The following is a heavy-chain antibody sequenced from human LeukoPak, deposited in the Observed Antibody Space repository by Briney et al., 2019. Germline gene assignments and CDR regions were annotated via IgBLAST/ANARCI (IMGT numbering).Heavy chain of an antibody. D-gene: IGHD4-17*01. CDR2: ISAYNGNT. Sequence: ASVKVSCKASGYTFTSYGISWVRQAPGQGLEWMGWISAYNGNTNYAQKLQGRVTMTTDTSTSTAYMELRSLRSDDTAVYYCARDRPYPHYSYDYGDYTPLQHWGQGTLVTVSS. V-gene: IGHV1-18*01. CDR3: ARDRPYPHYSYDYGDYTPLQH. J-gene: IGHJ1*01. CDR1: GYTFTSYG.